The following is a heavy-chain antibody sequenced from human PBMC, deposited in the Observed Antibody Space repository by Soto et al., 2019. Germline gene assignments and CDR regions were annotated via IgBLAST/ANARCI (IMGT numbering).Heavy chain of an antibody. J-gene: IGHJ6*02. CDR3: ARDQGGPPNYYYGMDV. D-gene: IGHD3-16*01. Sequence: PSETLSLTCTVSGGSVSSGSYYWSWIRQPPGKGLEWIGYIYYSGSTNYNPSLKSRVTISVDTSKNQFSLKLSSVTAADTAVYYCARDQGGPPNYYYGMDVWGQGTTVTVSS. V-gene: IGHV4-61*01. CDR1: GGSVSSGSYY. CDR2: IYYSGST.